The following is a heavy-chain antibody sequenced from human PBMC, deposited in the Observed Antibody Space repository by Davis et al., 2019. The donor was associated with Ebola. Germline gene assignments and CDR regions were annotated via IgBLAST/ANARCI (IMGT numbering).Heavy chain of an antibody. J-gene: IGHJ6*03. CDR2: ISYDGSNK. D-gene: IGHD2-2*01. CDR3: AKGGYIVVVPAAIFSYMDV. Sequence: PGGSLRLSCAASGFTFSSYGRHGVRQAPGKGLEWVAVISYDGSNKYYADSVKGRFTISRDNSKNTLYLQMNSLRAEDTAVYYCAKGGYIVVVPAAIFSYMDVWGKGTTVTVSS. V-gene: IGHV3-30*18. CDR1: GFTFSSYG.